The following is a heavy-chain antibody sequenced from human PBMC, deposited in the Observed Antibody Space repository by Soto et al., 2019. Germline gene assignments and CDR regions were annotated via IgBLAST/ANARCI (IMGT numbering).Heavy chain of an antibody. CDR2: ISYDGSNK. CDR3: AREGYCISTSCYAPYFDY. D-gene: IGHD2-2*01. Sequence: QVQLVESGGGVVQPGRSLRLSCAASGFTISSYAMHWVRQAPGKGLEWVAVISYDGSNKYYADSVKGRFTISRDNSKNTLYLQMNSLRAEDTAVYYCAREGYCISTSCYAPYFDYWGQGTLVTVSS. J-gene: IGHJ4*02. V-gene: IGHV3-30-3*01. CDR1: GFTISSYA.